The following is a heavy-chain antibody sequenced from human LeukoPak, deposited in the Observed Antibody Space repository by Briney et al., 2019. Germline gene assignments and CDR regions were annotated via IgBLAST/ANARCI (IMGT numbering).Heavy chain of an antibody. J-gene: IGHJ4*02. Sequence: PSETLSLTCAVYGGSFSGCYWSWIRQPPGKGLEWIGEINHSGSTNYNPSLKSRVTISVDTSKNQFSLKLSSVTAADTAVYYCARAYYDFWSGYSNWGQGTLVTVSS. CDR3: ARAYYDFWSGYSN. CDR1: GGSFSGCY. D-gene: IGHD3-3*01. CDR2: INHSGST. V-gene: IGHV4-34*01.